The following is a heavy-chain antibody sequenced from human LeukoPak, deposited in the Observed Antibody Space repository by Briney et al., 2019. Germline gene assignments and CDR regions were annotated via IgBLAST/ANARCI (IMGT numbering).Heavy chain of an antibody. D-gene: IGHD3-10*01. Sequence: PGGSLRLSCAASGFTFSSYWMSWVRQAPGKGLEWVANIKQDGSEKYYVDSVKGRSTISRDNAKNSLYLQMNSLRVEDTAVYYCARDRSYGSGSLDIDYWGQGTLVTVSS. V-gene: IGHV3-7*01. CDR1: GFTFSSYW. CDR2: IKQDGSEK. J-gene: IGHJ4*02. CDR3: ARDRSYGSGSLDIDY.